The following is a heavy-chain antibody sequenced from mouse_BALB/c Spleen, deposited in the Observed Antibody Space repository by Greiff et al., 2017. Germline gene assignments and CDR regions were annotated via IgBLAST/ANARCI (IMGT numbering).Heavy chain of an antibody. J-gene: IGHJ3*01. CDR2: IYPGSGNT. CDR3: ARSDLDWFAY. V-gene: IGHV1-77*01. Sequence: VQLQQSGAELARPGASVKLSCKASGYTFTDYYINWVKQRTGQGLEWIGEIYPGSGNTYYNEKFKGKATLTADKSSSTAYMQLSSLTSEDSAVYFCARSDLDWFAYWGQGTLVTVSA. CDR1: GYTFTDYY.